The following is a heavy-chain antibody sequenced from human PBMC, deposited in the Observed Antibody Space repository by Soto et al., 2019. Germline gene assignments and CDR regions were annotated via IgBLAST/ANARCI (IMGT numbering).Heavy chain of an antibody. CDR1: GFTFSSYG. CDR3: ARDLVVPAAMRYYYGMDV. Sequence: QVQLVESGGGVVQPGRSLRLSCAASGFTFSSYGMHWVRQAPGKGLEWVAVIWYDGSNKYYADSVKGRFTISRDNSKNRLYLQMNSLRAEDTAVYYCARDLVVPAAMRYYYGMDVWGQGTTVTVSS. J-gene: IGHJ6*02. CDR2: IWYDGSNK. D-gene: IGHD2-2*01. V-gene: IGHV3-33*01.